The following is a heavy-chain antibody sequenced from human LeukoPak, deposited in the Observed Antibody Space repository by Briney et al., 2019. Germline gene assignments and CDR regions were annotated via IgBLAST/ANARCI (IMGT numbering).Heavy chain of an antibody. CDR3: ARDFGTTGWHTFDY. CDR1: GDSVYSKNGA. V-gene: IGHV6-1*01. Sequence: SQTLSLTCVVSGDSVYSKNGAWNWIRQSPSRGLEWLGRIYYRDKGYKDYAESMEARMTISQDTSKNQYSLHLNSVTPDDSAVYYCARDFGTTGWHTFDYWGQGTLVTVSS. CDR2: IYYRDKGYK. D-gene: IGHD6-19*01. J-gene: IGHJ4*02.